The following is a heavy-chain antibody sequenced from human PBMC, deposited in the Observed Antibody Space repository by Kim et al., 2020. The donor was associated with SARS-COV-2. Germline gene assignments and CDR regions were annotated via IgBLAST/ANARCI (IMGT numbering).Heavy chain of an antibody. D-gene: IGHD2-21*02. V-gene: IGHV1-18*01. CDR2: ISAYNGNT. CDR3: ARDRRIIRGYDYDTYCGGDCYSDY. Sequence: ASVKVSCKASGYTFTSYGISWVRQAPGQGLEWMGWISAYNGNTNYAQKLQGRVTMTTDTSTSTAYMELRSLRSDDTAVYYCARDRRIIRGYDYDTYCGGDCYSDYWGQGTLVTVSS. CDR1: GYTFTSYG. J-gene: IGHJ4*02.